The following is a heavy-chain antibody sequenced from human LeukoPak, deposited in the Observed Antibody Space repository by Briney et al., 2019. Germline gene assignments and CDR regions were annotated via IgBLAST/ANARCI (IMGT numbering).Heavy chain of an antibody. Sequence: SGTLSLTCAVSGGSISSSNWWSWVRQPPGKGLEWIGEIYHSGSTNYNPSLKSRVTISADKSKNQFSLKLSSVTAADTAVYYCARTSLAGTYYFDYWGQGTLVTVSS. CDR3: ARTSLAGTYYFDY. CDR1: GGSISSSNW. D-gene: IGHD7-27*01. CDR2: IYHSGST. V-gene: IGHV4-4*02. J-gene: IGHJ4*02.